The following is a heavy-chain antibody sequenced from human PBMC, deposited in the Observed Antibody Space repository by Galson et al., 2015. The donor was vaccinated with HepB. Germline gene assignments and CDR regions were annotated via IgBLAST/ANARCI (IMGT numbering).Heavy chain of an antibody. V-gene: IGHV1-24*01. Sequence: SVKVSCKVSGYTLTELSMHWVRQAPGKGLEWMGGFDPEDGETIYAQKFQGRVTMTEDTSTDTAYMELSSLRSEDTAVYYCATDVVGATQWDWFDPWGQGTLVTVSS. J-gene: IGHJ5*02. CDR3: ATDVVGATQWDWFDP. D-gene: IGHD1-26*01. CDR2: FDPEDGET. CDR1: GYTLTELS.